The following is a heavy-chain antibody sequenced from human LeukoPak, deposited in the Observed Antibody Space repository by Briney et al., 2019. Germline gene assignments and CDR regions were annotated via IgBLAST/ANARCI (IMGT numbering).Heavy chain of an antibody. D-gene: IGHD2-2*01. CDR1: GGSISSYY. J-gene: IGHJ4*02. CDR2: IYYSGST. CDR3: ARSVVPAAGFDY. V-gene: IGHV4-59*01. Sequence: SETLSLTCTVSGGSISSYYWSWIRQPPGKGLEWIGYIYYSGSTNYNPSLKSRVTISVDTSKNQFSLKLSSVTAADTAVYYCARSVVPAAGFDYWGQGTLVTVSS.